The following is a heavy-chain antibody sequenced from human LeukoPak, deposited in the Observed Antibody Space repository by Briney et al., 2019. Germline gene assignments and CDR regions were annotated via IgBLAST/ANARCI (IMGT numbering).Heavy chain of an antibody. V-gene: IGHV1-18*01. CDR2: IRTYKGNT. CDR3: ARRLEVPRKYWYFDL. Sequence: SVQVSCKASRCTLTSHDIHWVRQPPGHGLECMGWIRTYKGNTNNAQKLQGRVTMTTRTSTSTSYMALRGLRADDTAAYLFARRLEVPRKYWYFDLWGRGTLVTVSS. J-gene: IGHJ2*01. CDR1: RCTLTSHD. D-gene: IGHD3-3*01.